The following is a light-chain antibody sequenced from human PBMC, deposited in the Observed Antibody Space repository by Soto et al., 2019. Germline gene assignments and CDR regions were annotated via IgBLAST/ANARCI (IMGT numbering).Light chain of an antibody. J-gene: IGLJ1*01. CDR2: DVS. CDR1: SSDVGGYNY. V-gene: IGLV2-14*01. CDR3: SSYTTSSTYV. Sequence: QSALTQPASVSGSPGQWIAISCTGTSSDVGGYNYVSWYQQHPGKAPKLMIYDVSNRPSGVSNRFSGSKSGNTASLTISGVEAEDEADCYCSSYTTSSTYVFGTGTKVTVL.